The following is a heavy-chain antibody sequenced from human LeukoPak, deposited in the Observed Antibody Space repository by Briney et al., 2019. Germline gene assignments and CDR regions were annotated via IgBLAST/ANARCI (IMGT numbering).Heavy chain of an antibody. D-gene: IGHD1/OR15-1a*01. V-gene: IGHV4-59*01. CDR3: ARVKMGNKLVDY. J-gene: IGHJ4*02. CDR1: GGSISSYY. Sequence: KPSETLSLTCAVYGGSISSYYWSWIRQPPGKGLEWIGYIYYSGSTNYNPSLKSRVTISVDTSKNQFSLKLSSVTAADTAVYHCARVKMGNKLVDYWGQGTLVTVSS. CDR2: IYYSGST.